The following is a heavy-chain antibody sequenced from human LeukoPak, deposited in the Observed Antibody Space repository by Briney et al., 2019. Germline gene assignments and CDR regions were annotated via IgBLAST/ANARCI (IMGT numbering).Heavy chain of an antibody. CDR2: ISSSGSTI. Sequence: GGSLRLSCAASGFTFSSYEMNWVRQAPGKGLEWVSYISSSGSTIYYADSVKGRFTISRDNAKNSLYLQMNSLRAEDTAVYYCARDLGGDYDGDYGMDVWGQGTTVTVSS. CDR1: GFTFSSYE. J-gene: IGHJ6*02. D-gene: IGHD4-17*01. CDR3: ARDLGGDYDGDYGMDV. V-gene: IGHV3-48*03.